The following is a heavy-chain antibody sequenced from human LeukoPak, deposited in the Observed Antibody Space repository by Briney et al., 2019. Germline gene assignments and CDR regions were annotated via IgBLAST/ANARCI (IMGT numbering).Heavy chain of an antibody. CDR3: ARDWYDNSDAFDI. Sequence: GGPLRLSCAASGFTFSSYSMNWVRQAPGKGLEWVSSISSSSSYIYYADSLKGRFTISRDNAKNSLYLQMNSLRAEDTAVYYCARDWYDNSDAFDIWGQGTMVTVSS. J-gene: IGHJ3*02. CDR2: ISSSSSYI. CDR1: GFTFSSYS. D-gene: IGHD3-9*01. V-gene: IGHV3-21*01.